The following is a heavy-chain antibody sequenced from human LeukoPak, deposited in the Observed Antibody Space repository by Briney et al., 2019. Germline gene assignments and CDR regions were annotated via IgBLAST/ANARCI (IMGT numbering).Heavy chain of an antibody. V-gene: IGHV3-33*01. J-gene: IGHJ6*02. Sequence: PGRSLRLSCAASGFTFSSYGMHWVRQAPGKGLEWEAVIWYDGSNKYYADSVKGRFTISRDNSKNTLYLQTNSLRAEDTAVYYCARGGEYYDILTGQYYYYGMDVWGQGTTVTVSS. CDR2: IWYDGSNK. CDR3: ARGGEYYDILTGQYYYYGMDV. D-gene: IGHD3-9*01. CDR1: GFTFSSYG.